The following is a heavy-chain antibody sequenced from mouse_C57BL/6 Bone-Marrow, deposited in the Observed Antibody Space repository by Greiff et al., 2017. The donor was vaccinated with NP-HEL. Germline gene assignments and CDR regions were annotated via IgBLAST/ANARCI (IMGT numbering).Heavy chain of an antibody. V-gene: IGHV1-47*01. Sequence: QVQLQQSGAELVKPGASVKMSCKASGYTFTTYPIEWMQQTHGKTLEWIGNFHPYNDDTKYNEKFKGKATLTVEKSSSTVYLELSRVTADDSAGYYCERFSFEYYGSSYLDDWGQGTTLTGSS. CDR1: GYTFTTYP. CDR3: ERFSFEYYGSSYLDD. D-gene: IGHD1-1*01. J-gene: IGHJ2*01. CDR2: FHPYNDDT.